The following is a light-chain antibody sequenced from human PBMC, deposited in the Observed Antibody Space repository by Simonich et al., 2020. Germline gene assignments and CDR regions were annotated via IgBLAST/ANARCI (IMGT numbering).Light chain of an antibody. CDR3: CSYAGSSTV. J-gene: IGLJ3*02. V-gene: IGLV2-23*01. Sequence: QSALTQPASVSGSPGQSITISCTGTSSVVGSYNLVSWYQQHPGKAPKLMIYEGSKGPSGVSNRFSGSKSGNTASLTISGLQAEDEADYYCCSYAGSSTVFGGGTKLTVL. CDR2: EGS. CDR1: SSVVGSYNL.